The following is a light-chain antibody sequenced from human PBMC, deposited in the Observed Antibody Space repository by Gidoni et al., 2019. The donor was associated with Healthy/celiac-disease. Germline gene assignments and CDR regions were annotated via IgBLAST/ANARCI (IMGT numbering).Light chain of an antibody. CDR1: QDISNY. Sequence: DIQMTQSPSSLSASVGDRVTITCQASQDISNYLNWYQQKPGKAPKLLIYDASNLETGVPSRFSRQVSGSGTDSTFTISSLQPEDIATYYCQQYDNLPYSFGQGTKLEIK. J-gene: IGKJ2*03. CDR2: DAS. CDR3: QQYDNLPYS. V-gene: IGKV1-33*01.